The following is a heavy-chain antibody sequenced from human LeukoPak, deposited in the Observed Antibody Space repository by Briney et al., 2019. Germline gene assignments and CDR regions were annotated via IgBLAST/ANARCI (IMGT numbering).Heavy chain of an antibody. J-gene: IGHJ4*02. CDR1: GFTFDDYA. V-gene: IGHV3-43D*03. CDR2: ISWDGGST. Sequence: PGGSLRLSCAASGFTFDDYAMHWVRQAPGKGLEWVSLISWDGGSTYYADSVKGRFTISRDNSKNSLYLQVNSLRAEDTALYYCAKDLAAAGPGGDYWGQGTLVTVSS. D-gene: IGHD6-13*01. CDR3: AKDLAAAGPGGDY.